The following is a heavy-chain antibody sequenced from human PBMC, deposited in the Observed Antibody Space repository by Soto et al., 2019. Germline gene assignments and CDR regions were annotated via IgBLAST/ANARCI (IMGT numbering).Heavy chain of an antibody. CDR2: ISWNSGSI. CDR3: AKDKWELSYYFDY. V-gene: IGHV3-9*01. J-gene: IGHJ4*02. Sequence: EVQLVESGGGWVQPGRSLRLSCAASGFTFDDYAMHWVRQAPGKGLEWVSGISWNSGSIGYADSVKDRFTISRDNAKNSLYLQMNSLRAEDTALYYCAKDKWELSYYFDYWGQGTLVTVSS. D-gene: IGHD1-26*01. CDR1: GFTFDDYA.